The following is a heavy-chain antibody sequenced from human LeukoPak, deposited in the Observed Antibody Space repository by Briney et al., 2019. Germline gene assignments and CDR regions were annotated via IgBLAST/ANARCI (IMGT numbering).Heavy chain of an antibody. CDR1: GYTFTSYD. D-gene: IGHD3-22*01. Sequence: GASVKVSCKASGYTFTSYDINWVRQAPGQGLEWMGWMNPNNGNTGYAQKFQGRVTITRNASISTAYMELSSLRSEDTAMYYCAREVYYDSSGYYNWGQGTLVTVSS. J-gene: IGHJ4*02. V-gene: IGHV1-8*03. CDR2: MNPNNGNT. CDR3: AREVYYDSSGYYN.